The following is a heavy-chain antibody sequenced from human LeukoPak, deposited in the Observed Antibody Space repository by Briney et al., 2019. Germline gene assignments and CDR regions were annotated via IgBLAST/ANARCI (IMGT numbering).Heavy chain of an antibody. D-gene: IGHD5-24*01. Sequence: GGSLRLSCAASGFIFTSYWMSWVRQAPGKGLEWVANIKQDGSEIYYVDSVKGRFTISRDNAKNSLSLQVNSLRAEDTAVYYCARQAATMGRFYFDYWGQGTLVTVSS. J-gene: IGHJ4*02. V-gene: IGHV3-7*03. CDR1: GFIFTSYW. CDR2: IKQDGSEI. CDR3: ARQAATMGRFYFDY.